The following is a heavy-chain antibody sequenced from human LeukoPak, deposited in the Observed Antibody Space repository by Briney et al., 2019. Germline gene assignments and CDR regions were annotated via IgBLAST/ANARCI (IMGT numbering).Heavy chain of an antibody. CDR1: GGSISGYY. CDR2: IFYSGST. V-gene: IGHV4-31*03. D-gene: IGHD3-16*01. J-gene: IGHJ4*02. CDR3: ARGGEDLGFDY. Sequence: PSETLSLTCTVSGGSISGYYWSWIRQHPGKGLEWIGYIFYSGSTYNKPSLKSRVTISLDTSKNQFSLKVRSVTAADTAIYYCARGGEDLGFDYWGQGTLVTVSS.